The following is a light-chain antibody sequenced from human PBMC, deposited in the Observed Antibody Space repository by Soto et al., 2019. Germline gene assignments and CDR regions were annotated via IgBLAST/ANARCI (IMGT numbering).Light chain of an antibody. CDR3: QQYNSYSPTLT. Sequence: DIQMTQSPSTLSASVGDRVTITCRASQSISSWLAWYQQKPGKAPKLLIYDASSLESGVPSRFSGSGSGTAFTLTISSLQADDFATYYCQQYNSYSPTLTFGQGTKVEIK. CDR2: DAS. J-gene: IGKJ1*01. V-gene: IGKV1-5*01. CDR1: QSISSW.